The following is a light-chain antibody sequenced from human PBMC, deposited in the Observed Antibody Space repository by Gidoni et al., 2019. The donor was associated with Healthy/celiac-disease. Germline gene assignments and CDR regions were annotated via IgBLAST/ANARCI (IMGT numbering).Light chain of an antibody. CDR3: QQRSNWPPGIT. CDR2: DAS. V-gene: IGKV3-11*01. J-gene: IGKJ3*01. Sequence: EIVLTPSPATLSLSPGESATLSCSASKSVSSYLAWYQQKPGQAPRLLIYDASNRATGIPARFSGSGSGTDFTLTISSLEPEDFAVYYCQQRSNWPPGITFGPGTKVDIK. CDR1: KSVSSY.